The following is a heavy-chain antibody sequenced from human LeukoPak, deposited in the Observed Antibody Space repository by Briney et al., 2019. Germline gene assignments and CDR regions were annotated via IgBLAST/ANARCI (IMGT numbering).Heavy chain of an antibody. D-gene: IGHD5-18*01. Sequence: ASVKVSCKVSGYTFTELSMHWVRQAPGKGLEWMGGFDPEDGETIYAQKFQGRVTMTEDTSTDTAYMELSSLRSEDTAVYYCAFGYSYGFGTIFDYWGQGTLVTVSS. CDR1: GYTFTELS. CDR3: AFGYSYGFGTIFDY. CDR2: FDPEDGET. V-gene: IGHV1-24*01. J-gene: IGHJ4*02.